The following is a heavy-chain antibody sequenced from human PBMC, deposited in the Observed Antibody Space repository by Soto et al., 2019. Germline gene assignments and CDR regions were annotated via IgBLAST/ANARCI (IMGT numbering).Heavy chain of an antibody. Sequence: QVQLVQSGAEVKKPGASVKVSCKASGYTFTTNDITWVRQAPGQGLEWMGWISVYNGNTNYAQKLQGRVTMTTDPSTSTAYMELRSLTSDDTAVYYCARIEGRHVDHYGVDVWGQGTTVTVSS. D-gene: IGHD6-6*01. V-gene: IGHV1-18*01. CDR2: ISVYNGNT. J-gene: IGHJ6*02. CDR3: ARIEGRHVDHYGVDV. CDR1: GYTFTTND.